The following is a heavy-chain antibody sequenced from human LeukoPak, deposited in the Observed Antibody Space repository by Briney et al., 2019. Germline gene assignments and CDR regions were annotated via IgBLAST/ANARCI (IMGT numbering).Heavy chain of an antibody. CDR3: ARDDTSGYSGYDYFYYYYYMDV. CDR1: GFTFSSYW. V-gene: IGHV3-7*01. J-gene: IGHJ6*03. CDR2: IKQDGSEK. Sequence: GGSLGLSCAASGFTFSSYWMSWVRQAPGKGLEWVANIKQDGSEKYYVDSVKGRFTISRDNAKNSLYLQMNSLRAEDTAVYYCARDDTSGYSGYDYFYYYYYMDVWGKGTTVTISS. D-gene: IGHD5-12*01.